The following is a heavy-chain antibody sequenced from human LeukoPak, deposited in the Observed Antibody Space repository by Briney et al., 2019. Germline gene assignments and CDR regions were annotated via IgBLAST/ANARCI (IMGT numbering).Heavy chain of an antibody. V-gene: IGHV3-9*01. CDR3: ARAIGYSSSAFDY. J-gene: IGHJ4*02. D-gene: IGHD6-6*01. CDR2: ISWNSGSI. CDR1: GFTFDDYA. Sequence: GRSLRLSCAAPGFTFDDYAMHWIRQAPGKGLEWVSGISWNSGSIGYADSVKGRFTISRDNAKNSLYLQMNSLRAEDTAVYYCARAIGYSSSAFDYWGQGTLVTVSS.